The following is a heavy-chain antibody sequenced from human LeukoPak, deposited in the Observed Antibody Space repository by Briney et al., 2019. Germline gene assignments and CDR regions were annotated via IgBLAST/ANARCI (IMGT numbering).Heavy chain of an antibody. CDR1: GFRFSSQW. J-gene: IGHJ4*02. Sequence: PGGSLRLSCAVSGFRFSSQWMTWVRQAPGTGLGWVATINSDGSAKYHVDSVKGRFTISRDNAKNLVYLQMSILRAEDTAVYYCADLGTSDCGQGTLVTVSS. V-gene: IGHV3-7*01. CDR2: INSDGSAK. CDR3: ADLGTSD. D-gene: IGHD1-7*01.